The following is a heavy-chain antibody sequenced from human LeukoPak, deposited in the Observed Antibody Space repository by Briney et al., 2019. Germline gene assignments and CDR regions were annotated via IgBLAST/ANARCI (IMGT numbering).Heavy chain of an antibody. CDR3: ARDNPGGYGVYYYYYYMDV. Sequence: PGGSLRLSCAASGFTVTNNYMSWVRQAPGKGLEWVSVIYSGGSTYYADSMKGRFTISRDDSKNTLYLQMNSLRAEDTAVYYCARDNPGGYGVYYYYYYMDVWGKGTTVTVSS. CDR1: GFTVTNNY. J-gene: IGHJ6*03. V-gene: IGHV3-53*01. D-gene: IGHD4/OR15-4a*01. CDR2: IYSGGST.